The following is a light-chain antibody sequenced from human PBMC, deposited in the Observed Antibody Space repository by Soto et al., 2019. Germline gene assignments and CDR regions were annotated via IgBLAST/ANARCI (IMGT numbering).Light chain of an antibody. CDR1: QSVTSTY. CDR3: QHYGRSPT. J-gene: IGKJ1*01. Sequence: DIVLAQSPGTLSLSPGERATLSCRASQSVTSTYLSWYQQKPGQAPRLLFYAASSRAMGVADRFTGSGSGTDFTLTINRLEPEYFAVYFCQHYGRSPTFGPGTKVEIK. CDR2: AAS. V-gene: IGKV3-20*01.